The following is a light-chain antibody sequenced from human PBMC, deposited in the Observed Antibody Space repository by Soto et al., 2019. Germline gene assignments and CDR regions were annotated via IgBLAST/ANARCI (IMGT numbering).Light chain of an antibody. CDR1: QSVDSR. Sequence: EVVLTQSPASLSLSPGERATLSCRASQSVDSRLVWYQQKPGQAPRLLIFAASNRATGIPARFSGSGSGAVFTPAINRLEPDDFAVYYCQQRNDWPITFGQGTRLEIK. J-gene: IGKJ5*01. CDR2: AAS. V-gene: IGKV3-11*01. CDR3: QQRNDWPIT.